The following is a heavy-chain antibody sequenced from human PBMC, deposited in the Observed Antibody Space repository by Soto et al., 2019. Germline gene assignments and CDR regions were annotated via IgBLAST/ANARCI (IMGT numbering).Heavy chain of an antibody. CDR2: VDSSGGIT. J-gene: IGHJ4*02. D-gene: IGHD2-15*01. CDR3: AHGGSGPY. Sequence: PGGSLRLSCVASGITFNTFLMSWVRQAPGKGLEWVSSVDSSGGITYYADSVKGRFTISRDNSKSTLYLQMNSLRDEDTAVYYCAHGGSGPYWGQVTLVTVSS. CDR1: GITFNTFL. V-gene: IGHV3-23*05.